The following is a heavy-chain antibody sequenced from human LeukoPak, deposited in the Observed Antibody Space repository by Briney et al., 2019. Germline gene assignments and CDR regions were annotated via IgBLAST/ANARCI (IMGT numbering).Heavy chain of an antibody. CDR3: ARGRYCSGGSCYKDY. CDR2: IYTSGST. D-gene: IGHD2-15*01. V-gene: IGHV4-4*07. CDR1: GGSISSYY. J-gene: IGHJ4*02. Sequence: SETLSLTCTVSGGSISSYYWSWIRQPAGKGLEWIGRIYTSGSTNYKPSLKSRLTISLDTSKNQFSLNLSSVTAADTAVYYCARGRYCSGGSCYKDYWGQGTLVTVSS.